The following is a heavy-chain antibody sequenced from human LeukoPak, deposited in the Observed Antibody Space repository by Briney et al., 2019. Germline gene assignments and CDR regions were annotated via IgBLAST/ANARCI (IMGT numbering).Heavy chain of an antibody. D-gene: IGHD2-15*01. CDR2: ISGSGGST. Sequence: PGGSLRLSCAASGFTFSCYAMSWVRQAPGKGLEWVSAISGSGGSTYYADSVKGRFTISRDNAKNSLYLQMNSLRAEDTAVYYCARPSSFGYCSGGSCYSDYYYYGMDVWGQGTTVTVSS. V-gene: IGHV3-23*01. CDR3: ARPSSFGYCSGGSCYSDYYYYGMDV. J-gene: IGHJ6*02. CDR1: GFTFSCYA.